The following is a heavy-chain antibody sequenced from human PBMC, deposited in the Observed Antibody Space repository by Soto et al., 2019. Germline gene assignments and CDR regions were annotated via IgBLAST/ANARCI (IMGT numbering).Heavy chain of an antibody. CDR2: IIPILATA. CDR1: GGTFSSDA. CDR3: ARGPSSGSPRSLVGYGMDV. Sequence: QVQLVQAGAEVKKPGSSVKVSCKASGGTFSSDAISWVRQAPGQGLEWMGGIIPILATANYAQKFQGRVTITADEFTGTGYMELSTLRSEDTAVYYCARGPSSGSPRSLVGYGMDVWGQGPTVTVSS. D-gene: IGHD3-10*01. J-gene: IGHJ6*02. V-gene: IGHV1-69*01.